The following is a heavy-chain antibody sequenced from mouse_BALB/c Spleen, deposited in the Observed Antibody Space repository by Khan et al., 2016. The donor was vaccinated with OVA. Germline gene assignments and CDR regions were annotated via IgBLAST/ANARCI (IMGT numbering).Heavy chain of an antibody. CDR2: IDPYDSET. J-gene: IGHJ3*01. V-gene: IGHV1-52*01. CDR3: ARNPFAY. Sequence: QVRLQQSGAELVRPGASVKLSCEASGYTFTSYWMNWVKQSPEQGLEWIGRIDPYDSETHYNQNFKDKAILTVDKSSSTAYMQLSSLTSEDSAVYFCARNPFAYWGQVTLVTVSA. CDR1: GYTFTSYW.